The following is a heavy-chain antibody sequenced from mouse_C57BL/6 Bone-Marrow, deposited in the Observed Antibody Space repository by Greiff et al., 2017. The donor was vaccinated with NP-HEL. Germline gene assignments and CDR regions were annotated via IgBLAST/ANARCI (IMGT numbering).Heavy chain of an antibody. D-gene: IGHD3-3*01. Sequence: EVKLMESGGGLVKPGGSLKLSCAASGFTFSDHGMHWVRQAPEKGLEWVAYISSGSSTIYYADKVKGRFTISRDNAKNTLFLQMTSLRSEDTAMYYCARGGWAWFAYWGQGTLVTVSA. CDR1: GFTFSDHG. J-gene: IGHJ3*01. CDR3: ARGGWAWFAY. CDR2: ISSGSSTI. V-gene: IGHV5-17*01.